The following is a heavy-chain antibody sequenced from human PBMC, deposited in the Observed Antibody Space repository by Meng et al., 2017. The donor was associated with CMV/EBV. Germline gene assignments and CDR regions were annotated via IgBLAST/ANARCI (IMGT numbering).Heavy chain of an antibody. V-gene: IGHV4-34*01. Sequence: SQTLSLTCAVYGGSFSGYYWSWIRQPPGKGLEWIGEINHSGSTNYNPSLKSRVTISVDTSKNQFSLKLSSVTAADTAVYDCERGTTYYYYYGMDVWGQGTTVTVSS. D-gene: IGHD1-26*01. CDR3: ERGTTYYYYYGMDV. CDR1: GGSFSGYY. CDR2: INHSGST. J-gene: IGHJ6*02.